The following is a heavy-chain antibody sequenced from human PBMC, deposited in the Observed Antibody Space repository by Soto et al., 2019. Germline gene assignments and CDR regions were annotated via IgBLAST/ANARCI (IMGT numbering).Heavy chain of an antibody. V-gene: IGHV3-23*01. D-gene: IGHD3-16*01. CDR3: AGGVNPYYYGLDV. Sequence: QLGGSLRLSCAASGLTFTSYAMSWVRQAPGKGLEWVSTISVGSSRRDYADSVKGRFTISRDNSRNTVDLQMNSLRDEDTAVYHCAGGVNPYYYGLDVWGQGTMVTVSS. CDR1: GLTFTSYA. CDR2: ISVGSSRR. J-gene: IGHJ6*02.